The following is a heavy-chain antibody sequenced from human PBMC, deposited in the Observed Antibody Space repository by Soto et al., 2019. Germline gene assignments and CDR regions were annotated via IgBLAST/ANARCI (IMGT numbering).Heavy chain of an antibody. CDR3: ARRGSR. CDR2: IHPGGQTI. CDR1: GFTFSSSE. V-gene: IGHV3-48*03. Sequence: GGSLRLSCAASGFTFSSSEMYWVRQAPGKGLEWISYIHPGGQTIFYAESVKGRFTISRDNAKHSVYLQMNSLRAEDTAVYYGARRGSRWGRGTKVTVSS. J-gene: IGHJ3*01. D-gene: IGHD2-15*01.